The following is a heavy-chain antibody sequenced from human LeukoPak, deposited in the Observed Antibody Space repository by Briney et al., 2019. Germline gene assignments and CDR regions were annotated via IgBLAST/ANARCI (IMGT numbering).Heavy chain of an antibody. D-gene: IGHD6-13*01. CDR1: GGSISSYY. CDR2: IYYNEKNNNT. CDR3: AREKAAVGSNWGDYFVS. Sequence: SETLSLTCRVSGGSISSYYWSWIRQPPGKGLEWIGYIYYNEKNNNTNYNPSLKSRVTIAIDTSNNQFALRLSSVTAADTAIYYCAREKAAVGSNWGDYFVSWGQGTLVTVSS. J-gene: IGHJ4*02. V-gene: IGHV4-59*01.